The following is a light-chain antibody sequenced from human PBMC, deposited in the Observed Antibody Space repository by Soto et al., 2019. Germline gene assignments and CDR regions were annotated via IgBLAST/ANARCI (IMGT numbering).Light chain of an antibody. CDR2: AAS. CDR3: QQSHSPPYT. V-gene: IGKV1-39*01. Sequence: DIQMTQSPSSLSASVGDRVTITCRASQNINNDLNWYQQKPGKAPKLLIYAASKLQSGVPSRFSGSGSGTDFTLTISSLQPEDFATHYCQQSHSPPYTFGQGTKVEIK. J-gene: IGKJ2*01. CDR1: QNINND.